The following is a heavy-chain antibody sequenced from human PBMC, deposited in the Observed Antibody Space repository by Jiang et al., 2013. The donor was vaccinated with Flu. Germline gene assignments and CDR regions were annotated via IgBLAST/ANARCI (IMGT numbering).Heavy chain of an antibody. J-gene: IGHJ4*02. V-gene: IGHV1-69*06. CDR3: ARGLYSSSWYAPDY. CDR1: GVTFSSHA. CDR2: VLPIFSTT. D-gene: IGHD6-13*01. Sequence: GAEVKKPGSSVRVSCKASGVTFSSHALAWVRQAPGQSLEWMGGVLPIFSTTRYTQKFRGRLSITVDKPTNTAYLDLDSLTSDDTAVYYCARGLYSSSWYAPDYWGQGTLVTVSS.